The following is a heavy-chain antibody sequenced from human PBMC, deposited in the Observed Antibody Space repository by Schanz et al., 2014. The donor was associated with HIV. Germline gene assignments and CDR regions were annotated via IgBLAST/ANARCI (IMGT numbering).Heavy chain of an antibody. J-gene: IGHJ6*02. CDR1: GGTFMTYA. D-gene: IGHD5-18*01. V-gene: IGHV1-69*10. CDR3: ARDVQPLYGMDV. Sequence: QVQLVQSGAEVTEPGASVKVSCKASGGTFMTYAISWVRQAPGQGLEWMGDIIPILGGANYAQKFQGRVTITVDKSTSTVYMELIGLRSEDTAIYYCARDVQPLYGMDVWGQGTTVTVSS. CDR2: IIPILGGA.